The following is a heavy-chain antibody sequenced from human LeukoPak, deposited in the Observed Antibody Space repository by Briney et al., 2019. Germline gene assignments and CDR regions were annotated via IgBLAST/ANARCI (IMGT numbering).Heavy chain of an antibody. V-gene: IGHV3-23*01. D-gene: IGHD6-13*01. CDR1: GFSFSSCA. J-gene: IGHJ4*02. Sequence: GGSLRLSCAASGFSFSSCAMSWVRQAPGKGLEWVSGLSSSSGSTYYADSVKGRFTISRDNSKNTLYLQMNSLRVEDTAVYYCAKDRLYSSTWYSGDYWGQGALVTVSS. CDR2: LSSSSGST. CDR3: AKDRLYSSTWYSGDY.